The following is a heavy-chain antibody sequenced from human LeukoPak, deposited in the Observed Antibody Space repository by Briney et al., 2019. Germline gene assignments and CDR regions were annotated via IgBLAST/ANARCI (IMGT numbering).Heavy chain of an antibody. Sequence: SETLSLTCTVSGGSTSSGDYYCGWIRQSPGKGLEWIGYSSYSGSTYYNPSLKSRVIISVDTPKHQFSLRLSSVTAADTAVYYCARALADGGVIIRPFDYWGQGTLVTVSS. D-gene: IGHD3-10*01. CDR3: ARALADGGVIIRPFDY. V-gene: IGHV4-30-4*01. J-gene: IGHJ4*02. CDR2: SSYSGST. CDR1: GGSTSSGDYY.